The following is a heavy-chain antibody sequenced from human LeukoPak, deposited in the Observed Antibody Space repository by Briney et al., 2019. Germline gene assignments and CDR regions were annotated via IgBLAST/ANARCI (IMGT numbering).Heavy chain of an antibody. CDR1: GYTFTSYG. V-gene: IGHV1-18*01. J-gene: IGHJ5*02. Sequence: ASVKVSCKASGYTFTSYGISWVRQAPGQGLEWMGWISAYNGNTSYAQKFQGRVTMTRDMSTSTVYMELSSLRSEDTAVYYCARDFGYNWKANWFDPWGQGTLVTVS. D-gene: IGHD1-1*01. CDR3: ARDFGYNWKANWFDP. CDR2: ISAYNGNT.